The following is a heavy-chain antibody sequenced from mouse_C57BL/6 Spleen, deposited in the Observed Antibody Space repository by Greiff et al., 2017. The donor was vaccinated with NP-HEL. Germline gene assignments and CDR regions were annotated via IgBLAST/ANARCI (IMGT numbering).Heavy chain of an antibody. V-gene: IGHV5-17*01. D-gene: IGHD1-3*01. CDR1: GFTFSDYG. CDR2: ISSGSSTI. Sequence: QRVESRAASVPPFFSLKLSFAASGFTFSDYGMHWVRQAPEKGLEWVAYISSGSSTIYYADTVKGRFTISRDNAKNTLFLQMTSLRSEDTAMYYCARVKDYFDYWGQGTTLTVSS. J-gene: IGHJ2*01. CDR3: ARVKDYFDY.